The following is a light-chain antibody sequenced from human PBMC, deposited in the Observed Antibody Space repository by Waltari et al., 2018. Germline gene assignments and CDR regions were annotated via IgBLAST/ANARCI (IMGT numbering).Light chain of an antibody. CDR3: QQTYGSPPT. J-gene: IGKJ3*01. V-gene: IGKV1-39*01. CDR1: QSISTY. Sequence: DIQMTQSPSSLSASVGHRVTITCRASQSISTYLQWYQQKPGKAPKLLVYASSNFQTGVSSRFSGSGSGTDFTLTISSLEPEDFATYYCQQTYGSPPTFGPGTKVDI. CDR2: ASS.